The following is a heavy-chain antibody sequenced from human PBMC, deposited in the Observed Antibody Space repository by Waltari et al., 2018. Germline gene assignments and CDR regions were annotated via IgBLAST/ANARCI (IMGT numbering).Heavy chain of an antibody. J-gene: IGHJ4*01. Sequence: EVQMVESGGGLMKPGDSLRITCAASGFTLTPAWLTWVRQAPGKGLEWVGRIKSKSDGATTDYAAPVRGRFSISRDDSQNMVFLQMNSLRTEDTAVYYCTTLDAPWGGWGHGTLVTVSS. V-gene: IGHV3-15*01. CDR1: GFTLTPAW. CDR3: TTLDAPWGG. CDR2: IKSKSDGATT. D-gene: IGHD7-27*01.